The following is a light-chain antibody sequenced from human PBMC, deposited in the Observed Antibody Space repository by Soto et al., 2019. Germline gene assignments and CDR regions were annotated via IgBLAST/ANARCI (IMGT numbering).Light chain of an antibody. Sequence: IKVTKSPSTLSASVGDRVTIPCRASQSISSCLAWSHQKPGKAPKLLIDKASSLERWVPSRFSGSRPQTACTRTISSRQPDDVPTYYCQQYNRYPITFGQGTRLEI. CDR1: QSISSC. CDR2: KAS. V-gene: IGKV1-5*03. J-gene: IGKJ5*01. CDR3: QQYNRYPIT.